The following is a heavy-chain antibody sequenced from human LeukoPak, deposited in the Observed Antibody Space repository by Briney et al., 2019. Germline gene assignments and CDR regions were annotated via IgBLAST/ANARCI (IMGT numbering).Heavy chain of an antibody. J-gene: IGHJ4*02. V-gene: IGHV1-69*05. D-gene: IGHD4-17*01. CDR2: IIPIFGTA. Sequence: SVKVSCKASGGTFSSYAISWVRQAPGQGLEWMGRIIPIFGTANYAQKFQGRVTITTDESTSTAYMELSSLRSEDTAVYYCASSPAVDDYGDHFDYWGQGTLVTVSS. CDR1: GGTFSSYA. CDR3: ASSPAVDDYGDHFDY.